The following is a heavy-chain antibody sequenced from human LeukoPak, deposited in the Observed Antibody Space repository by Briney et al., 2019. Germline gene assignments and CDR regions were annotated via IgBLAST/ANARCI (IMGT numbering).Heavy chain of an antibody. D-gene: IGHD3-22*01. CDR1: GGSISSSSYY. Sequence: SSETLSLTCTVSGGSISSSSYYWGWIRQPPGKGLEWIGSIYYSGSTYYNPSLKSRVTISVDTSKNQFSLKLSSVTAADTAVYYCASLSYDSSGYYWDHPGVFDYWGQGTLVTVSS. CDR3: ASLSYDSSGYYWDHPGVFDY. V-gene: IGHV4-39*01. J-gene: IGHJ4*02. CDR2: IYYSGST.